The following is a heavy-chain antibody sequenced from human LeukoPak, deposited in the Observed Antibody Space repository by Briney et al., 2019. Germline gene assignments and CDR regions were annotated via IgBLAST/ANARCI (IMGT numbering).Heavy chain of an antibody. D-gene: IGHD4-23*01. V-gene: IGHV3-48*04. J-gene: IGHJ4*02. CDR1: GFTFTNYW. CDR3: ARGGWGTTTVASDY. Sequence: GGSLRLSCAVSGFTFTNYWMTWVRQAPGKGLEWVSYISSSGSTIYYADSVKGRFTISRDNAKNSLYLQMSSLRAEDTAVYYCARGGWGTTTVASDYWGQGTLVTVSS. CDR2: ISSSGSTI.